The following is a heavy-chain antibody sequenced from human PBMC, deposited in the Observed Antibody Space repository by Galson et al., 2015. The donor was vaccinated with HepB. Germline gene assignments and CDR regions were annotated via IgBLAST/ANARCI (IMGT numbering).Heavy chain of an antibody. CDR2: IDPSDSYT. J-gene: IGHJ4*02. D-gene: IGHD6-19*01. CDR1: GYSFTGFW. Sequence: QSGAEVKKPGESLRISCKGSGYSFTGFWISWVRQMPGKGLEWMGRIDPSDSYTNYSPSFQGHVTISVDKSISTAYLQWRGLKASDTAMYYCAGLEKGWYTQIAYWGQGTLVTVSS. V-gene: IGHV5-10-1*01. CDR3: AGLEKGWYTQIAY.